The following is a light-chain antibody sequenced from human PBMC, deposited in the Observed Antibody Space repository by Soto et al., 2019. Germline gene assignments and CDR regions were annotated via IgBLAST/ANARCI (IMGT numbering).Light chain of an antibody. CDR3: QQYNSYSQT. CDR1: QSISSW. J-gene: IGKJ1*01. V-gene: IGKV1-5*03. CDR2: KAS. Sequence: DIQMTQSPSTLSASVGDRVTITCRAGQSISSWLAWYQQKPGKAPKLLVYKASSLESGVPSRFSGSGSGTEFTLTISSLQPDDFATYYCQQYNSYSQTFGQGTKVDIK.